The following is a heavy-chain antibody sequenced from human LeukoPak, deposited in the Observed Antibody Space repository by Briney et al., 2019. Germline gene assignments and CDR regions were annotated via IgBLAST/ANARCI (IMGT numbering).Heavy chain of an antibody. D-gene: IGHD5-18*01. CDR2: ISYDGSNK. CDR1: GFTSSSYA. Sequence: PGGSLGLSCAASGFTSSSYAMHWVRQAPGKGLEWVAVISYDGSNKYADSVKGRFTISRDNSKNTLYLQTNRLRAEDTAVYYCARDRDTAMVHDAFDIWGQGTMVTVSS. J-gene: IGHJ3*02. V-gene: IGHV3-30*03. CDR3: ARDRDTAMVHDAFDI.